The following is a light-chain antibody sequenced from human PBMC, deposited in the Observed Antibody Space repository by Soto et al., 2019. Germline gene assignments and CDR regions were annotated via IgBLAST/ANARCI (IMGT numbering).Light chain of an antibody. CDR2: DAS. J-gene: IGKJ1*01. CDR1: QTVRNNY. Sequence: EFVLTQSPGTLSSSPGERATLSCRASQTVRNNYLAWYQQKPGQAPRLLIYDASSRATGIPDRFSGGGSGTDFTLTISRLEPEDFAVYYCQQYNTYWTFGQGTKVDNK. V-gene: IGKV3-20*01. CDR3: QQYNTYWT.